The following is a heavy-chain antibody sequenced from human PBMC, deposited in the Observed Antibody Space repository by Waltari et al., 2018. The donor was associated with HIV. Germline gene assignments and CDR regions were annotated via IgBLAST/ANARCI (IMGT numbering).Heavy chain of an antibody. CDR3: ARASVANRYFDF. CDR1: GASLSNHF. J-gene: IGHJ4*02. CDR2: IDYGGST. Sequence: QVQLQQWGAGLLRPSETLSRTCAVYGASLSNHFWSWIRQYPGKGLEWIGDIDYGGSTNYNPSLKSRVTISVDTSKNEFSLKVTSVTAADTAVYYCARASVANRYFDFWGQGALVTVSS. D-gene: IGHD5-12*01. V-gene: IGHV4-34*01.